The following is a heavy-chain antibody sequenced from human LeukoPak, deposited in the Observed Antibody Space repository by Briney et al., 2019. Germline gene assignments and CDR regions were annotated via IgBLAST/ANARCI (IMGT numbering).Heavy chain of an antibody. J-gene: IGHJ6*03. V-gene: IGHV4-59*12. CDR1: GGSISSYY. D-gene: IGHD1-14*01. CDR2: IYYSGST. CDR3: ARDRDRGYMDV. Sequence: SETLSLTCTVSGGSISSYYWSWIRQPPGKGLEWIGYIYYSGSTNYNPSLKSRVTISVDTSKNQFSLKLSSVTAADTAVYYCARDRDRGYMDVWGKGTTVTVSS.